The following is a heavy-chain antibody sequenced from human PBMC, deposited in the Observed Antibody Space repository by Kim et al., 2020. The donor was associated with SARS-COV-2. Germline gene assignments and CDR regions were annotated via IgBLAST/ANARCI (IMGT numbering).Heavy chain of an antibody. Sequence: GGSLRLSCAASGFTFSNAWMSWVRQAPGKGLEWVGRIKSKTDGGTTHYAAPVKGRFTISRDDSKNTLYLQMNSLKTEDTAVYYCTTGVFTMVRGVTTYYYGMDVWGQGTTVTVSS. D-gene: IGHD3-10*01. CDR1: GFTFSNAW. V-gene: IGHV3-15*01. J-gene: IGHJ6*02. CDR3: TTGVFTMVRGVTTYYYGMDV. CDR2: IKSKTDGGTT.